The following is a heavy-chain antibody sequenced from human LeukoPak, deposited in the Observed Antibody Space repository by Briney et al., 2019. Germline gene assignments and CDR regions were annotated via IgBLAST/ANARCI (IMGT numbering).Heavy chain of an antibody. D-gene: IGHD1-1*01. J-gene: IGHJ6*03. CDR1: GGSISSYY. Sequence: SETLSLTCTVSGGSISSYYWSWIRQPPGKGLEWIGEINHSGSTNYNPSLKSRVTISVDTSKNQFSLKLSSVTAADTAVYYCARDTTPPPPYYFYYYMDVWGKGTTVTISS. CDR3: ARDTTPPPPYYFYYYMDV. CDR2: INHSGST. V-gene: IGHV4-34*01.